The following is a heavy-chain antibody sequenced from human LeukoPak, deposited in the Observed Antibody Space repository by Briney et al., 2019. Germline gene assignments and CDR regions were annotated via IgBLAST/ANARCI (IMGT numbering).Heavy chain of an antibody. CDR2: ISHGGST. CDR3: ARRPYPGGWNRGYFQH. CDR1: GGPFTGYY. J-gene: IGHJ1*01. Sequence: SQTLSLTCAVYGGPFTGYYWAWIRQPPGKGLEWIAEISHGGSTNYNPSLKSRVTISIDMSKKQISLHLSSVTAADMAIYYCARRPYPGGWNRGYFQHWGQGTMVTVSS. D-gene: IGHD6-19*01. V-gene: IGHV4-34*01.